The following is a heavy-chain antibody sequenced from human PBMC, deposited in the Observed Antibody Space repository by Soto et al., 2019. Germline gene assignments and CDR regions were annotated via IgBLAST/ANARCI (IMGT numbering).Heavy chain of an antibody. J-gene: IGHJ3*02. CDR1: GGSISSYY. V-gene: IGHV4-59*01. CDR2: IYYSGST. Sequence: SETLSLTCTVSGGSISSYYWSWIRQPPGKGLEWIGYIYYSGSTNYNPSLKSRVTISVDTSKNQFSLKLSSVTAADTAVYYCARDRDAAFDIWGQGTMVTVSS. CDR3: ARDRDAAFDI.